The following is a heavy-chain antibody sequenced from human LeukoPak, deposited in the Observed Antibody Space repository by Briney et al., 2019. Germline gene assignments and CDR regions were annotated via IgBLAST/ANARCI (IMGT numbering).Heavy chain of an antibody. CDR3: AREPFWSGYYSHLHFDY. V-gene: IGHV3-30-3*01. J-gene: IGHJ4*02. Sequence: GRSLRLSCAASGFTFSSYAMHWVRQAPGKGLEWVAVISYDGSNKYYADSVKGRFTISRDNSKNTLYLQMNSLRAEDTAVYYCAREPFWSGYYSHLHFDYWGQGTLVTVSS. CDR2: ISYDGSNK. CDR1: GFTFSSYA. D-gene: IGHD3-3*01.